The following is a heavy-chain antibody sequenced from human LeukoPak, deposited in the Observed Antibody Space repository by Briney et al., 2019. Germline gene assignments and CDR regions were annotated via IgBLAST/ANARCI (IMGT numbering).Heavy chain of an antibody. CDR3: AREGGHVYDY. J-gene: IGHJ4*02. CDR2: ISGNNDNP. CDR1: CYNFTTYG. D-gene: IGHD3-16*01. V-gene: IGHV1-18*01. Sequence: GASVKVSCKASCYNFTTYGITWVRQAPGQGPEWIGWISGNNDNPNYAQKFQGRVTMTTDPSTTTACMELRSLRSDDTAVYYCAREGGHVYDYWGQGTLVTVSS.